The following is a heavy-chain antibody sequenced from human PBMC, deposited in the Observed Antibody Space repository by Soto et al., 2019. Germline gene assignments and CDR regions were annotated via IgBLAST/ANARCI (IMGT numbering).Heavy chain of an antibody. D-gene: IGHD3-10*02. CDR3: ARSGDNYNVLDY. CDR1: GFSISDHY. V-gene: IGHV3-11*05. CDR2: SSNSGTFT. Sequence: QVQLVESGGGLVKPGGSLRLTCAASGFSISDHYMSWIRQAPGKGLEWVSYSSNSGTFTKYVDSVKGRFSISRDNAKNSLYLEINSLRGEDTAIYYCARSGDNYNVLDYWGQGTPVTVSS. J-gene: IGHJ4*02.